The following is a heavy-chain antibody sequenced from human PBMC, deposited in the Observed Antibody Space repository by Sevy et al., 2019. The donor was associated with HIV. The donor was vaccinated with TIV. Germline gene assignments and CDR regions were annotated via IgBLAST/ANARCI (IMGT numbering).Heavy chain of an antibody. CDR1: GFTFSSYW. Sequence: GGSLRLSCAASGFTFSSYWMSWVRQAPGKGLEWVANIKQDGSEKYYVDSVKGRFTISRDNAKNSLYLQMNSRRAEDTAVYYCARDPGAEGQWLATGGADAFDIWGQGTMVTVSS. D-gene: IGHD6-19*01. V-gene: IGHV3-7*01. CDR3: ARDPGAEGQWLATGGADAFDI. CDR2: IKQDGSEK. J-gene: IGHJ3*02.